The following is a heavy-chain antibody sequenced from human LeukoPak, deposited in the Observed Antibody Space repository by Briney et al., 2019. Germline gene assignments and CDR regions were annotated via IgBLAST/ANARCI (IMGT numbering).Heavy chain of an antibody. CDR2: IYTSGST. V-gene: IGHV4-4*07. D-gene: IGHD3-10*01. J-gene: IGHJ6*02. Sequence: SETLSLTCTVSGGSISSYYWSWIRQPAGKGLEWIGRIYTSGSTNYNPSLKSRVTMSVDTSKNQFSLKLSSVTAADTAVYYCAREVYDSSGYGIPYYGMDVWGQGTTVTVSS. CDR1: GGSISSYY. CDR3: AREVYDSSGYGIPYYGMDV.